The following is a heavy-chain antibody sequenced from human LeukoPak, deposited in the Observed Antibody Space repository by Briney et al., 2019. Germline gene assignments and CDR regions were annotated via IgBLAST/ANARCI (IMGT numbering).Heavy chain of an antibody. D-gene: IGHD6-19*01. Sequence: ASVKVSCKASGYNFTNYAINWVRQAPGQGLEWMGLINTNTGNPTYAQGFTGRFVFSLDTSVSTAYLQISSLKAEDTAVYYCARDYDGLTVPDLFDYWGQGTLVTVSS. V-gene: IGHV7-4-1*02. CDR1: GYNFTNYA. J-gene: IGHJ4*02. CDR2: INTNTGNP. CDR3: ARDYDGLTVPDLFDY.